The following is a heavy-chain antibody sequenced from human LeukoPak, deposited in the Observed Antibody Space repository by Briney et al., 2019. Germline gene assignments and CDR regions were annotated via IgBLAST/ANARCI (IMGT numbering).Heavy chain of an antibody. CDR2: IYTSGST. CDR3: ARLNLGQQLEYYFDY. Sequence: SETLSLTCTVSGGSISSYYWSWIRQPAGKGLEWIGRIYTSGSTNYNPSLKSRVTMSVDTSKNQFSLKLSSVTAADTAAYYCARLNLGQQLEYYFDYWGQGTLVTVSS. J-gene: IGHJ4*02. CDR1: GGSISSYY. V-gene: IGHV4-4*07. D-gene: IGHD6-13*01.